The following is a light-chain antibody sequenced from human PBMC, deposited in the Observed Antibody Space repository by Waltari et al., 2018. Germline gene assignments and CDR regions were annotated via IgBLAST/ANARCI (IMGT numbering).Light chain of an antibody. V-gene: IGLV2-14*03. J-gene: IGLJ1*01. CDR2: DAT. Sequence: QSALTQPASVSGSPGHSITISCTGTSGDVGGYDFVSWYQQHPGKAPKLMIDDATNRPSGVSDRFSASTSGNTASLTISDLRPEDEAEYYCSSFTSSSTGIFGSGTTVTVL. CDR1: SGDVGGYDF. CDR3: SSFTSSSTGI.